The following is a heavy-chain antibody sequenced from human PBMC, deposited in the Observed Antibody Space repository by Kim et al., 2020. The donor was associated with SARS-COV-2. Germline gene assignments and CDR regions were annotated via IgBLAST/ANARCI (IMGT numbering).Heavy chain of an antibody. Sequence: TKYSQKFQGRVTITRDTSASTAYMELSSLRSEDTAVYYCARRWVAGYFDYWGQGTLVTVSS. V-gene: IGHV1-3*01. D-gene: IGHD6-19*01. CDR3: ARRWVAGYFDY. J-gene: IGHJ4*02. CDR2: T.